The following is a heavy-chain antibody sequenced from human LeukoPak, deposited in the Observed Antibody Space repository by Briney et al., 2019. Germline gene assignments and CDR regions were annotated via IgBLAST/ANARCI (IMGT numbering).Heavy chain of an antibody. V-gene: IGHV3-23*01. J-gene: IGHJ6*03. CDR2: ISSSGGST. Sequence: GGSLRLSCAASGFTFSSYAISWVRQAPGKGLEWVSAISSSGGSTYYADSVEGRFTISRDNAKNSLYLQMNSLRPEDTAVYFCARDRHVPGLYYYYMDVWGKGTTVTVSS. CDR3: ARDRHVPGLYYYYMDV. CDR1: GFTFSSYA. D-gene: IGHD6-6*01.